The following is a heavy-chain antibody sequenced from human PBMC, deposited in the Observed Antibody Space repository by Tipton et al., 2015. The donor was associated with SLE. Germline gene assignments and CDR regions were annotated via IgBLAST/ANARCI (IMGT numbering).Heavy chain of an antibody. V-gene: IGHV4-39*07. CDR3: ARQISSTWYRYFDY. D-gene: IGHD6-13*01. CDR1: GDSISDSNYY. CDR2: IFYLGTT. J-gene: IGHJ4*02. Sequence: TLSLTCTVSGDSISDSNYYWGWVRQPPGKGLEWVGSIFYLGTTYSNPSLKSRVTLSLDTSKNQFSLNLSSVTASDTAVYYCARQISSTWYRYFDYWGQGALVTVSS.